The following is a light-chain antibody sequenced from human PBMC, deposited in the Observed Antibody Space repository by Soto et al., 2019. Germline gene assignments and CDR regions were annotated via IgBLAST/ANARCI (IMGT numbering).Light chain of an antibody. CDR2: EVT. CDR3: NSYTTTYTLV. V-gene: IGLV2-14*01. CDR1: NSDIGAYNY. J-gene: IGLJ1*01. Sequence: QSALTQPASVSGSPGQSITISCTGTNSDIGAYNYVSWYQHHPGKAPKLIIYEVTNRPSGVSNRFSASKSGNTAYLTISGLQAEDEADYYCNSYTTTYTLVFGTGTKVTV.